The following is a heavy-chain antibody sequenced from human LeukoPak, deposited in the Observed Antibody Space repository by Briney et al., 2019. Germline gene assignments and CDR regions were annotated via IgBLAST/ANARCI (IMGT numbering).Heavy chain of an antibody. CDR3: ARAGVTNQLGETYWYFDL. CDR1: GFTLSNYW. V-gene: IGHV3-7*01. J-gene: IGHJ2*01. D-gene: IGHD1-1*01. Sequence: GGSLRLSCTASGFTLSNYWMTWVRQAPGKGLEWVAKIEKDGSATYYVDSMKGRFTVSRDNAANSLYLQMSNLGVEDTAVYSCARAGVTNQLGETYWYFDLWGRGTLVTVSS. CDR2: IEKDGSAT.